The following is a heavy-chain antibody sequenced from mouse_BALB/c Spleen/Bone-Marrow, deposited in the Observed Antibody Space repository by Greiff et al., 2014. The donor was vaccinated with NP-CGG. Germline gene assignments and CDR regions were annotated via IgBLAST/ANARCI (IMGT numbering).Heavy chain of an antibody. Sequence: QVQLQQSGPELVKPGASVKISCKASGYAFSSSWMNWVKQRPGQGLEWIGRIYPGDGGTNYNGKFKGKATLTADKSSSTAYMQPSSLTSVDSAVYFCARDYYGSSYDYWGQGTTLTVSS. CDR3: ARDYYGSSYDY. D-gene: IGHD1-1*01. CDR1: GYAFSSSW. CDR2: IYPGDGGT. J-gene: IGHJ2*01. V-gene: IGHV1-82*01.